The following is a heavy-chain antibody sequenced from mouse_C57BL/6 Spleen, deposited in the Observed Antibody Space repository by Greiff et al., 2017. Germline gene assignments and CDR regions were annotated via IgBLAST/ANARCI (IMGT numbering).Heavy chain of an antibody. V-gene: IGHV1-18*01. D-gene: IGHD2-1*01. CDR3: ARGVYGNYEMDY. CDR2: INPNNGGT. CDR1: GYTFTDYN. J-gene: IGHJ4*01. Sequence: SGPELVKPGASVKIPCKASGYTFTDYNMDWVKQSHGKSLEWIGDINPNNGGTIYNQKFKGKATLTVDKSSSTAYMELRSLTSEDTAVYYCARGVYGNYEMDYWGQGTSVTVSS.